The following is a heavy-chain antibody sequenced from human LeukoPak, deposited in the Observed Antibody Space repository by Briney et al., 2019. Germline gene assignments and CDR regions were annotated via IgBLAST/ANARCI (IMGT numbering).Heavy chain of an antibody. J-gene: IGHJ6*02. D-gene: IGHD6-13*01. V-gene: IGHV3-73*01. CDR1: GFTFSGSA. CDR3: TKIEGAASGTTSMAV. Sequence: PGGSLRLSCAASGFTFSGSALQWVPDASGKGLEWVGRIRSNGNSYATEYAASVKGSSTISRDDTKNTAYLQMSSLKVEDTAVYYCTKIEGAASGTTSMAVWGQGTTVTVSS. CDR2: IRSNGNSYAT.